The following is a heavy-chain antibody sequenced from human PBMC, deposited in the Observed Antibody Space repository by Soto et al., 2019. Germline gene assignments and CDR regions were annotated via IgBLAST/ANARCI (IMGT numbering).Heavy chain of an antibody. V-gene: IGHV4-61*01. CDR3: ARHCNNSDCRHLYYFDY. CDR1: GGSLSNGIYD. Sequence: NPXXTLSLPCTVPGGSLSNGIYDWSWSRQPRGKGLQWIGNVYFTGTTIYNPSLKSRVTTSVHTYKDQLFLKLTSVTDADTAVHYSARHCNNSDCRHLYYFDYWGLGTLGTVSS. D-gene: IGHD2-8*01. J-gene: IGHJ4*02. CDR2: VYFTGTT.